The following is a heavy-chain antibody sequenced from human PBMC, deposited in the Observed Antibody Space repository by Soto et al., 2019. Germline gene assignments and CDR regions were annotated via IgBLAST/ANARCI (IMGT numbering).Heavy chain of an antibody. D-gene: IGHD3-3*01. V-gene: IGHV4-34*01. Sequence: SETLSLTCAVYGGSFSGYYWSWIRQPPGKGLEWIGEINHSGSTNYNPSLKSRVTISVDTSKNQFSLKLSSVTAADTAVYYCARGRYYDFWSGTRSSGGWFDTWGQGTLVTVSS. J-gene: IGHJ5*02. CDR3: ARGRYYDFWSGTRSSGGWFDT. CDR2: INHSGST. CDR1: GGSFSGYY.